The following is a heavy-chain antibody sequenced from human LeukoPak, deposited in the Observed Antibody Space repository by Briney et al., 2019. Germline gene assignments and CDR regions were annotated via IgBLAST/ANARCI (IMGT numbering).Heavy chain of an antibody. D-gene: IGHD1-14*01. J-gene: IGHJ6*03. CDR1: GYTFTGYY. CDR2: INPNSGGT. Sequence: ASVKVSCKASGYTFTGYYMHWVRQAPGQGLEWMGWINPNSGGTNYAQKFQGRVTMTTDTSTSTAYMELRSLRSDDTAVYYCARDYRPNYYYYMDVWGKGTTVTVSS. V-gene: IGHV1-2*02. CDR3: ARDYRPNYYYYMDV.